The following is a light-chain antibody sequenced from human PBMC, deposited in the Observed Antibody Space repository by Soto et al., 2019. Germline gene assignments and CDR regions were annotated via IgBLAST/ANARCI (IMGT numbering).Light chain of an antibody. CDR2: EVS. CDR1: SSDVGGYNY. J-gene: IGLJ1*01. CDR3: SSYTSSSTYV. V-gene: IGLV2-14*01. Sequence: QSALTQPASVSGSPGQSITISCTGTSSDVGGYNYVYWYQQHPGKAPKLMIYEVSNRPSGVSNRFSGSKSGNTASLTISGLQAEDEADYYCSSYTSSSTYVFGTGTKLTVL.